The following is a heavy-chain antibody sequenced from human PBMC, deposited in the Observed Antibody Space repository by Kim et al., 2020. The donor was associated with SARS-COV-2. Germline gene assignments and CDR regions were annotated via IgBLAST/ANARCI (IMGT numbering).Heavy chain of an antibody. D-gene: IGHD3-16*02. CDR1: GFTFSSYA. J-gene: IGHJ4*02. CDR2: IWYDGSNK. Sequence: GGSLRLSCAASGFTFSSYAMHWVRQAPGKGLEWVAVIWYDGSNKYYADSVKGRFTISRDNSKNTLYLQMNSLRAEDTAVYYCALGEVVPGLDYWGQGTLVTVSS. V-gene: IGHV3-33*01. CDR3: ALGEVVPGLDY.